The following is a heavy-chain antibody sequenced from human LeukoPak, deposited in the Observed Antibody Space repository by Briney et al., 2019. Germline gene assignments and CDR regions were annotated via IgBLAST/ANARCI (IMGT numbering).Heavy chain of an antibody. D-gene: IGHD1-26*01. J-gene: IGHJ4*02. CDR3: ARDFPLVVGATTDYFDY. V-gene: IGHV1-18*01. CDR1: GYIFTSYG. CDR2: ISAYNGNT. Sequence: GASVKVSCKASGYIFTSYGISWVRQAPGQGLEWMGWISAYNGNTNYAQNLQGRVTMTTDTSTSTAYMELRSLRSDDTAVYYCARDFPLVVGATTDYFDYWGQGTLVTVSS.